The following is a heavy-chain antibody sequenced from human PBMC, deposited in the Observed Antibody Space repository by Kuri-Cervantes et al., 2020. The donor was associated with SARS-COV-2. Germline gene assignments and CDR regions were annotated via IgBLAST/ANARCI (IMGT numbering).Heavy chain of an antibody. Sequence: SVKVSCKASGGTFSSYAISWVRQAPGQGLEWMGGIIPIFGTANYAQKFQGRVTITTDESTSTAYMELRSLRSDDTAVYYCARDYVGAILLSDAFDIWGQGTMVTVSS. J-gene: IGHJ3*02. D-gene: IGHD1-26*01. V-gene: IGHV1-69*05. CDR3: ARDYVGAILLSDAFDI. CDR2: IIPIFGTA. CDR1: GGTFSSYA.